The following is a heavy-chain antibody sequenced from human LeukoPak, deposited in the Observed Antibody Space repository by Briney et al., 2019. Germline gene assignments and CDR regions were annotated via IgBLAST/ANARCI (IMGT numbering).Heavy chain of an antibody. J-gene: IGHJ4*02. CDR3: ARGARSRRQWRVFAIDY. CDR2: INPNSGGT. CDR1: GYTFTGYY. V-gene: IGHV1-2*02. Sequence: ASVKVSCKASGYTFTGYYMHWVRQAPGQGLEWMGWINPNSGGTNYAQKFQGRVTMTRDTSISTAYMELSRLRSDDTAVYYCARGARSRRQWRVFAIDYWGQGTLVTVSS. D-gene: IGHD6-19*01.